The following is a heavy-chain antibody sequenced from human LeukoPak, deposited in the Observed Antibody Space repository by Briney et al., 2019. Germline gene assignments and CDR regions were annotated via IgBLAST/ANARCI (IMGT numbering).Heavy chain of an antibody. CDR3: AKAQSSGYRYCYFDL. Sequence: PGRSQRLSCAASGFTFDDYAMHWVRQAPGKGLEWVSGISWNSGSIGYADSVKGRFTISRDNAKNSLYLQVNSLSAEDTAFYYCAKAQSSGYRYCYFDLWGRGTLVTVSS. CDR1: GFTFDDYA. CDR2: ISWNSGSI. V-gene: IGHV3-9*01. J-gene: IGHJ2*01. D-gene: IGHD3-22*01.